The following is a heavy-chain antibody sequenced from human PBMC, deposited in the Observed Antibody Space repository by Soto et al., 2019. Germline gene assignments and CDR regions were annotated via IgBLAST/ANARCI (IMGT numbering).Heavy chain of an antibody. CDR2: IIPLLDIT. Sequence: ASVKVSCKTSGGTFSNDIFTWVRQAPGQGLEWMGRIIPLLDITNYAQKFQGRVTITADKSTSTAYMELNSLRSEDTAVYYCARDSPIGSTFSGYDAIDYWGQGTLVTVSS. V-gene: IGHV1-69*04. D-gene: IGHD5-12*01. J-gene: IGHJ4*02. CDR1: GGTFSNDI. CDR3: ARDSPIGSTFSGYDAIDY.